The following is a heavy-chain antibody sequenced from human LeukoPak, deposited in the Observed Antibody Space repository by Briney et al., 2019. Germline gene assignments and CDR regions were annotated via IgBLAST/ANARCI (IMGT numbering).Heavy chain of an antibody. V-gene: IGHV1-2*02. CDR3: ARSGSDAFDI. Sequence: ASVKVSCKASGYTFSGYYMHWVRQAPGQGLEWMGWIYPNSGDTKYAQKFQGRVTVTRVTSISTAFMEVSRLTSDDTAVYYCARSGSDAFDIWGQGTMVTVSS. CDR1: GYTFSGYY. CDR2: IYPNSGDT. J-gene: IGHJ3*02. D-gene: IGHD1-26*01.